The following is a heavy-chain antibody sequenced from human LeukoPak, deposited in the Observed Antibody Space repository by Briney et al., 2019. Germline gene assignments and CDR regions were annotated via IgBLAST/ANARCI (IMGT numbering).Heavy chain of an antibody. CDR1: GFTFSSYS. D-gene: IGHD4-17*01. J-gene: IGHJ3*02. Sequence: GGSLRLSCRASGFTFSSYSMNWVRQAPGKGLEWVSSISSSSSYIYYADSVKGRFTISRDNAKNSLYLQMNSLRAEDTAVYYCARDSTEAFDIWGQGTMVTVSS. CDR2: ISSSSSYI. CDR3: ARDSTEAFDI. V-gene: IGHV3-21*01.